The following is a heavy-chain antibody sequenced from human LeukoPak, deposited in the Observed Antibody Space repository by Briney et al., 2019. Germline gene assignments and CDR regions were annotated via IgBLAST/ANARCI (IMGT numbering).Heavy chain of an antibody. Sequence: GASVKVSCKASGGTFSSYAISWVRQAPGQGLEWMGGIIPIFGTANYAQKFQGRVTITTDESTSTAYMELSSLRSEDTAVYYCASTDSDYYYYYYMDVWGKGTTVTVSS. CDR3: ASTDSDYYYYYYMDV. V-gene: IGHV1-69*05. D-gene: IGHD3-10*01. J-gene: IGHJ6*03. CDR2: IIPIFGTA. CDR1: GGTFSSYA.